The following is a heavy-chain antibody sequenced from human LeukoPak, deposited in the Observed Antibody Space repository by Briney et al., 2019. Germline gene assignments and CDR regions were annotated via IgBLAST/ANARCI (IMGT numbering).Heavy chain of an antibody. V-gene: IGHV3-23*01. Sequence: GGSLRLSCAASGFIFNNFGLIWVRQAPGKGLEWVSAISSDGGGTTYADFVKGWFTISRDNSKNTLFLQMNSLRAEDTALYYCAKGGSGYFLDLWGQGTLVTVSS. CDR3: AKGGSGYFLDL. CDR1: GFIFNNFG. D-gene: IGHD3-22*01. J-gene: IGHJ5*02. CDR2: ISSDGGGT.